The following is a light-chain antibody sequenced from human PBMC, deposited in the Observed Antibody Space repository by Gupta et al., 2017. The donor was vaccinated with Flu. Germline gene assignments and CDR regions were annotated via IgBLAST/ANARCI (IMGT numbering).Light chain of an antibody. CDR1: QSLVYTNVSTV. CDR2: LVS. Sequence: DEVMTQSSRSLPVALGQQASISCRSSQSLVYTNVSTVLHWFQQRPGQSPRRLIYLVSHRDSGVPDRFSGSGSGTEFTLNISRVQAEDFGIYFCMQGANWPLAFGRGTKVEIK. J-gene: IGKJ1*01. V-gene: IGKV2-30*01. CDR3: MQGANWPLA.